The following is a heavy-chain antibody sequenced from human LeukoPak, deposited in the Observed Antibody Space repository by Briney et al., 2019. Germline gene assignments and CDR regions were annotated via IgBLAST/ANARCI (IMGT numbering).Heavy chain of an antibody. V-gene: IGHV4-59*08. Sequence: SETLSLTCTVSGGSISSYYWSWIRQPPGKGLEWIGYIYYSGTTNYNPSLKSRVTISVDTSKNQFSLKLSSVTAADTAVYYCARAPRDSSGYYRDYWGQGTLVTVSS. CDR1: GGSISSYY. D-gene: IGHD3-22*01. CDR2: IYYSGTT. J-gene: IGHJ4*02. CDR3: ARAPRDSSGYYRDY.